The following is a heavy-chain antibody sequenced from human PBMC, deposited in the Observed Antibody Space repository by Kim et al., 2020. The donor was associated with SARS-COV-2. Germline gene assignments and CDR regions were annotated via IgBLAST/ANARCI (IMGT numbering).Heavy chain of an antibody. CDR2: ISSSGSTI. D-gene: IGHD3-10*01. Sequence: GGSLRLSCAASGFTFSSYEMNWVRQAPGKGLEWVSYISSSGSTIYYADSVKGRFTISRDNAKNSLYLQMNSLRAEDTAVYYCARDLLILWFGAPSPMTPYYYYGMDVWGQGTTVTVSS. CDR1: GFTFSSYE. CDR3: ARDLLILWFGAPSPMTPYYYYGMDV. J-gene: IGHJ6*02. V-gene: IGHV3-48*03.